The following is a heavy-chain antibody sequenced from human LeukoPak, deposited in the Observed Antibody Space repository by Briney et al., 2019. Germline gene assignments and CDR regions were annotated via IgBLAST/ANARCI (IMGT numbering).Heavy chain of an antibody. CDR1: GYTFTSYG. D-gene: IGHD1-26*01. J-gene: IGHJ5*02. CDR2: ISAYNGNT. Sequence: ASVKVSCKASGYTFTSYGISWVRQAPGQGLEWMGWISAYNGNTNYAQKFQGRVTMTGDMSASTVYMELTSLRSEDTALYYCARDEGESGSHLGAIVDPWGQGTLVTVSS. CDR3: ARDEGESGSHLGAIVDP. V-gene: IGHV1-18*01.